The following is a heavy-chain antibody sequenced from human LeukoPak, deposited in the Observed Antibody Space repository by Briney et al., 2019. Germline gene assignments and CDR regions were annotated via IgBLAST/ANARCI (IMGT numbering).Heavy chain of an antibody. D-gene: IGHD1-26*01. CDR3: ARGGRVGATTGNRGAFDI. CDR2: IYYSGST. CDR1: GGSISSYY. J-gene: IGHJ3*02. V-gene: IGHV4-59*01. Sequence: PSETLSLTCTVSGGSISSYYWSWIRQPPGKGLEWIGYIYYSGSTNYNPSLKSRVTISVDTSKNQFSLKLSSVTAADTAVYYCARGGRVGATTGNRGAFDIWGQGTMVTVSS.